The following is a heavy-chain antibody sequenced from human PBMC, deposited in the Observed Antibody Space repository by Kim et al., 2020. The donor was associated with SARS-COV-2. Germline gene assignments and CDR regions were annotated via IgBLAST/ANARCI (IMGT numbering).Heavy chain of an antibody. CDR2: IFGDGSAT. Sequence: GGSLRLSCTASGFTFGTFSLNWVRQAPGSGLEWVSGIFGDGSATFYADSVRGRFTISRDNSRNILSLQMNSLRVEDSAIYFCAKDRWRDGVWDIDYWSQG. V-gene: IGHV3-23*01. D-gene: IGHD4-17*01. CDR1: GFTFGTFS. J-gene: IGHJ4*02. CDR3: AKDRWRDGVWDIDY.